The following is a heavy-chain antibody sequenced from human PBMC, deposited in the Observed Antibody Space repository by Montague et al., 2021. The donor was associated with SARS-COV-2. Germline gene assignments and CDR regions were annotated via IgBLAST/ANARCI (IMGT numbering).Heavy chain of an antibody. CDR1: GFTVSTNY. CDR2: IYSGGDT. V-gene: IGHV3-53*01. J-gene: IGHJ1*01. Sequence: SLRLSCAASGFTVSTNYMSWVRQAPGRELEWISVIYSGGDTYYADSVKGRFTISRDNSKNTLYLQMNSLRAEDTAVYYCARIGYESVGYYYIYPDWGQGTLVTVSS. CDR3: ARIGYESVGYYYIYPD. D-gene: IGHD3-22*01.